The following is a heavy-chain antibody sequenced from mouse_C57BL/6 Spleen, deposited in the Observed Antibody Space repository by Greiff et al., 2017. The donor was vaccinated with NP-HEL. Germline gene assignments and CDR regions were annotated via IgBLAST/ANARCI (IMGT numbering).Heavy chain of an antibody. CDR3: AREHYYGSSYVYWYFDV. J-gene: IGHJ1*03. Sequence: DVQLQESGPGLVKPSPSLSLTCSVTGYSITSGYYWNWIRQFPGNKLEWMGYISYDGSTNYNPSLKNRISITPDTSKNQFFLKLNSVTTEDTATYYCAREHYYGSSYVYWYFDVWGTGTTVTVSS. CDR1: GYSITSGYY. CDR2: ISYDGST. V-gene: IGHV3-6*01. D-gene: IGHD1-1*01.